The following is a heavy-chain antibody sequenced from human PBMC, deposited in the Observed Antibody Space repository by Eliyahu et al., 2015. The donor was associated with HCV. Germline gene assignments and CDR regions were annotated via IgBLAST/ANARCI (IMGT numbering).Heavy chain of an antibody. J-gene: IGHJ4*02. CDR1: GGSFSGYX. D-gene: IGHD1-26*01. CDR3: ARGPSMLYSGSYQFDY. Sequence: QVQLQQWGAGXLKPSETLSLTCAVXGGSFSGYXWSWIRQPPGKGLEXIGEINHSGSTNYNPSLKSRVTISVDTSKNQFSLKLSSVTAADTAVYYCARGPSMLYSGSYQFDYWGQGTLVTVSS. CDR2: INHSGST. V-gene: IGHV4-34*01.